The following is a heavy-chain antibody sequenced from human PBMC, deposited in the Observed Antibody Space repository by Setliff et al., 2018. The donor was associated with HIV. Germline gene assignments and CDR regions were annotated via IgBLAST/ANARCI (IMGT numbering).Heavy chain of an antibody. J-gene: IGHJ5*02. CDR2: IYTSGST. CDR3: ARDIWAYGLMGS. D-gene: IGHD4-17*01. V-gene: IGHV4-61*02. CDR1: GGSISSGSYY. Sequence: PSETLSLTCTVSGGSISSGSYYWSWIRQPAGKGLEWIGRIYTSGSTTYNPSLKSRVTLSLDNSKNQFSLKLTSVTAADTAVYYCARDIWAYGLMGSWGQGTLVTVSS.